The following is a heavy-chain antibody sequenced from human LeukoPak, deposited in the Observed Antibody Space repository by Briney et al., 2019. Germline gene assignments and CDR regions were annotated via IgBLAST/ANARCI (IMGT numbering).Heavy chain of an antibody. J-gene: IGHJ4*02. CDR1: GFTFSSYS. V-gene: IGHV3-30*03. D-gene: IGHD1-26*01. CDR2: ISYDGSNK. Sequence: PGGSLRLSCAASGFTFSSYSMNWVRQAPGKGLEWVAVISYDGSNKYYADSVKGRFTISRDNSKNTLYLQMNSLRAEDTAVYYCARDSHPIVGALFDYWGQGTLVTVSS. CDR3: ARDSHPIVGALFDY.